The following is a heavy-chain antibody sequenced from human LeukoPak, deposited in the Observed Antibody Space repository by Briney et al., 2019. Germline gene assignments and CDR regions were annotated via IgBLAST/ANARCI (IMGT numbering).Heavy chain of an antibody. CDR3: AKYFYDGSGTHYFDY. Sequence: PGGSLRLSCAASGFTFSSHWMSWVRQAPGKGLEWVGNIKPDGSEKYYVDSLKGRFIISRDNAKNSLYLQMNSLRAEDVAVYYCAKYFYDGSGTHYFDYWGQGTLVTVPS. CDR2: IKPDGSEK. J-gene: IGHJ4*02. V-gene: IGHV3-7*01. CDR1: GFTFSSHW. D-gene: IGHD3-22*01.